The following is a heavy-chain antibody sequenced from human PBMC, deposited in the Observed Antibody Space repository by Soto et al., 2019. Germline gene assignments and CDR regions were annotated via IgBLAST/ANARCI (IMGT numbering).Heavy chain of an antibody. CDR1: GDSIRGSGYY. Sequence: SETLSLTCTISGDSIRGSGYYWGWVRQPPGKGLEWIGSIHYGGSTYYNPSLKSRVSISVDTSKNQLSLKLSSLTAAATAVYYCARHGRGNLAPLDYWGQGIPVTVSS. J-gene: IGHJ4*02. CDR3: ARHGRGNLAPLDY. V-gene: IGHV4-39*01. CDR2: IHYGGST. D-gene: IGHD3-10*01.